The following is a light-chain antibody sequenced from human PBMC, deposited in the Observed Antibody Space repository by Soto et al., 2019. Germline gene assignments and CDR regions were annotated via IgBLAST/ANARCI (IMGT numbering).Light chain of an antibody. CDR2: EVT. CDR1: SGDVGGYDY. V-gene: IGLV2-8*01. J-gene: IGLJ1*01. CDR3: SSYAGSDNPYV. Sequence: QSALTQPPSASGSPGQSVTISYTGTSGDVGGYDYVSWYQQHPGKAPKLMIYEVTKRPLGVPDRFSGSKSGNTASLTVSGLQAEDEADYYCSSYAGSDNPYVFGTGTKVTVL.